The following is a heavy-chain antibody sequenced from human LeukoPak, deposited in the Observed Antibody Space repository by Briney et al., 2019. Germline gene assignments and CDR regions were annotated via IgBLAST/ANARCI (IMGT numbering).Heavy chain of an antibody. J-gene: IGHJ4*02. CDR2: MNPNSGNT. CDR1: GYTFTSYD. V-gene: IGHV1-8*02. Sequence: GASVKVSCKASGYTFTSYDINWVRQATGQGLEWLGWMNPNSGNTGYAQKFQGGVTMTRDTSISTAYMELSRLRSDDTAVYYCARGTDGYSYGQFDYWGQGTLVTVSS. CDR3: ARGTDGYSYGQFDY. D-gene: IGHD5-18*01.